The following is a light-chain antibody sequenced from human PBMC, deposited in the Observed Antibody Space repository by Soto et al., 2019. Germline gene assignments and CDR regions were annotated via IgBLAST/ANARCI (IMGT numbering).Light chain of an antibody. J-gene: IGKJ1*01. CDR1: QSISVW. V-gene: IGKV1-5*03. Sequence: DIHMTQSPSTLSASVGDRVTITFLASQSISVWLAWYQQKAGKAPNLLIYKASTLKSGVPSRFSGSGSGTEFTLTISSLQPDDFATYYCQHYNSYSEAFGQGTKVDI. CDR3: QHYNSYSEA. CDR2: KAS.